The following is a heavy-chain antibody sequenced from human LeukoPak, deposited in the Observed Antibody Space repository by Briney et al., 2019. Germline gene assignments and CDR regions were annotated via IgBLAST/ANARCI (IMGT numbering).Heavy chain of an antibody. CDR3: ARHGYSGYEYYFDY. CDR2: IYYNGRT. V-gene: IGHV4-39*01. D-gene: IGHD5-12*01. Sequence: SETLSLTCTVSGGSISSSSYYWGWIRQPPGKGLEWIGNIYYNGRTHYNPSLKSRVTISVDTSKNQFSVKLTSVTAADTAVYYCARHGYSGYEYYFDYWGQGTLVTVSS. CDR1: GGSISSSSYY. J-gene: IGHJ4*02.